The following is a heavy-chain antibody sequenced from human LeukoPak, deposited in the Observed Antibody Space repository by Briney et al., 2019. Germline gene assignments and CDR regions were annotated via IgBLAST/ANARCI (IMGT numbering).Heavy chain of an antibody. J-gene: IGHJ5*02. CDR2: ISAYNGNT. V-gene: IGHV1-18*01. Sequence: SVKVSCKASGYTFTSYGISWVRQAPGQGLEWMGWISAYNGNTNYAQKLQGRVTMTIDTSTSTAYMELRSLRSDDTAVYYCAREQPGTNWFDPWGQGTLVTVSS. CDR1: GYTFTSYG. CDR3: AREQPGTNWFDP. D-gene: IGHD3-10*01.